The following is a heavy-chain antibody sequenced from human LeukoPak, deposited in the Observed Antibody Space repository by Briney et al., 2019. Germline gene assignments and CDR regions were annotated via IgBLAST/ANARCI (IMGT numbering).Heavy chain of an antibody. CDR1: GFTFSSYA. Sequence: QPGGSLRLSCAASGFTFSSYAMSWVHQAPGEGLEWVSSITTSGGSTYYADSVKGRFTISRDNAKNTLYLQMNSLRAEDTAVYYCAKDHYVSGRYDAFDIWGQGTMVTVSS. D-gene: IGHD3-10*01. CDR2: ITTSGGST. CDR3: AKDHYVSGRYDAFDI. J-gene: IGHJ3*02. V-gene: IGHV3-23*01.